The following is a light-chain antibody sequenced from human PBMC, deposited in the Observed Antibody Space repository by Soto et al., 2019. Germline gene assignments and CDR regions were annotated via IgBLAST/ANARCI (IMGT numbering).Light chain of an antibody. CDR3: QQSYRSPYT. CDR2: GAS. J-gene: IGKJ2*01. V-gene: IGKV1-39*01. CDR1: QNINIY. Sequence: IQLTQSPSSLSASVGDRVTVTCRASQNINIYLNWYQQKPGKAPTLLIYGASSLQSGVPSRFSGGGSRTEFTRTISRLQAEDFATYYCQQSYRSPYTFGQGTRLEI.